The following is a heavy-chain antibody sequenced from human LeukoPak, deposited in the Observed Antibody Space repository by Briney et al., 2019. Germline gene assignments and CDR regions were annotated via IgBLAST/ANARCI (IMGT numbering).Heavy chain of an antibody. CDR2: INPNSGGT. CDR3: ARYVGYSSGWFYYYYYGMDV. Sequence: GASVKVSCKASGYTFTGYYMHWVRQAPGQGLEWMGWINPNSGGTNYAQKFQGRVTMTRDTSISAAYMELSRLRSDDTAVYYCARYVGYSSGWFYYYYYGMDVWGQGTTVTVSS. CDR1: GYTFTGYY. D-gene: IGHD6-19*01. J-gene: IGHJ6*02. V-gene: IGHV1-2*02.